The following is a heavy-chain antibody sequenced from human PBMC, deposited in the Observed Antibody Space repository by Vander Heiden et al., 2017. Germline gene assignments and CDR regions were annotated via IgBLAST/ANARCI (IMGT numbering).Heavy chain of an antibody. Sequence: QVQLVESGGGVVQPGRSLRLSCAASGFTFGSYARHWVRQAPGKGLEWVAVISYDGSNKYYADSVKGRFTISRDNSKNTLYLQMNSLRAEDTAVYYCARVLNTAMVLGFDYWGQGTLVTVSS. V-gene: IGHV3-30-3*01. CDR3: ARVLNTAMVLGFDY. J-gene: IGHJ4*02. CDR1: GFTFGSYA. D-gene: IGHD5-18*01. CDR2: ISYDGSNK.